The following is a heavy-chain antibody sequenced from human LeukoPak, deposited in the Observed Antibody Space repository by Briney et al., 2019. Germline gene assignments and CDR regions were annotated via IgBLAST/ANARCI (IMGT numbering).Heavy chain of an antibody. J-gene: IGHJ4*02. CDR2: IYYSGST. D-gene: IGHD3-22*01. Sequence: SETLSLTCTVSGGSISSYYWSWIRQPPGKGLEWIGYIYYSGSTYYNPSLNSRVTISVDTSKNQFSLKLSSVTAADTAVYYCASHKKYYYDSSGSKNFDYWGQGTLVTVSS. V-gene: IGHV4-59*08. CDR3: ASHKKYYYDSSGSKNFDY. CDR1: GGSISSYY.